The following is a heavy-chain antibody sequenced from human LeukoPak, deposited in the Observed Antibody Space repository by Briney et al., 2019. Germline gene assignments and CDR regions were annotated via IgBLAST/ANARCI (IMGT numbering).Heavy chain of an antibody. V-gene: IGHV3-7*01. D-gene: IGHD1-26*01. Sequence: GGSLRLSCVASGFTFSSDWMNWVRQAPGKGLEWVANIQPDGDNIWCADSVKGRFTISRDNSKSTLYLQMNSLRVEDTAVYYCAKRSGGSYGEFDYWGQGTLVTVSS. CDR1: GFTFSSDW. CDR2: IQPDGDNI. CDR3: AKRSGGSYGEFDY. J-gene: IGHJ4*02.